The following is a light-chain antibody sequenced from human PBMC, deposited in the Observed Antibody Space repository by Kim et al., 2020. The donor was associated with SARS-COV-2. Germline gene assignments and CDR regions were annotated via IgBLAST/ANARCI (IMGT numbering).Light chain of an antibody. CDR3: QQYDSVPYT. J-gene: IGKJ2*01. CDR2: DAS. V-gene: IGKV1-5*01. CDR1: QTLSGR. Sequence: SASVGERVTITCRASQTLSGRLAWYQQKPGKAPNLLIYDASTLESGVPSRFSGSGSGTEVTLTISSLQPDDFATYYCQQYDSVPYTFGQGTKLEI.